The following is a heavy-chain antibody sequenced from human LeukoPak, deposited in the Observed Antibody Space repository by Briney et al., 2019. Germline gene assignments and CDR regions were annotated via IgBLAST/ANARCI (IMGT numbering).Heavy chain of an antibody. CDR1: GGSISTSNYY. D-gene: IGHD3-10*01. J-gene: IGHJ5*02. V-gene: IGHV4-39*01. CDR3: ARPVTVIRGVGWFDP. Sequence: SETLSLTCTVSGGSISTSNYYWGWVRQPPGKGLEWIGNIFYSGSTYYSPSHKSRVTISVDMSKNQFSLKLTSVTAADTAVYFCARPVTVIRGVGWFDPWGQGTLVTVSS. CDR2: IFYSGST.